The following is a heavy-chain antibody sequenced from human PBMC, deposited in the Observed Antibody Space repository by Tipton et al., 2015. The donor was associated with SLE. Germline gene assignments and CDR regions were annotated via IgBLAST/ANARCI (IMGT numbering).Heavy chain of an antibody. CDR3: ARVGTGEAFDI. V-gene: IGHV4-38-2*01. CDR1: GYSISSGYY. D-gene: IGHD7-27*01. CDR2: IYHSGST. Sequence: GLVKPSETLSLTCAVSGYSISSGYYWGWIRQPPGKGLEWIGSIYHSGSTYYNPSLKSRVTISVDTSKNQFSLKLSSVTAADTAVYYCARVGTGEAFDIWGQVTMVTVSS. J-gene: IGHJ3*02.